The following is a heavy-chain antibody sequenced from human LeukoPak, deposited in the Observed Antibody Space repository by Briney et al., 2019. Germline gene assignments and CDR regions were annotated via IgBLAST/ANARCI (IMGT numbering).Heavy chain of an antibody. CDR2: VSAYNGNT. Sequence: ASVKVSCKASGYTFTTYGISWVRQAPGQGLEWMGWVSAYNGNTNYAQKLQGRVTMTTGTSANTAHMDLGSLRSDDTAVYYCARGSGLAFWGQGTLVTVSS. CDR3: ARGSGLAF. D-gene: IGHD3-3*01. V-gene: IGHV1-18*04. J-gene: IGHJ4*02. CDR1: GYTFTTYG.